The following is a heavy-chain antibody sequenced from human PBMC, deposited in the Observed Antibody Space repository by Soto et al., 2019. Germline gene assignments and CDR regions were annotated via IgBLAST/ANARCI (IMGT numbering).Heavy chain of an antibody. V-gene: IGHV4-34*01. J-gene: IGHJ3*02. D-gene: IGHD3-9*01. Sequence: QEQLQQWGAGLLKPSETLSLTCAVYGGSFSGYYWSWIRQPPGKGLEWIGEINHSGTTHYNASLKRRVSMSGDTSKNQFYLHLTSVTAADTAVYYCARGPPTYNDIYIGDAFDMWGQGTLVTVSS. CDR2: INHSGTT. CDR1: GGSFSGYY. CDR3: ARGPPTYNDIYIGDAFDM.